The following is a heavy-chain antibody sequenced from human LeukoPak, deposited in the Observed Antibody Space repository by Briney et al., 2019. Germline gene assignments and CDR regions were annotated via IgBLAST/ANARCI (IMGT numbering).Heavy chain of an antibody. D-gene: IGHD3-16*01. Sequence: SETLSLTCAVYGGSFSGYYWSWIRQPPGKGLEWIGEINHSGSTNYNPSLKSRVTISVDTSKNQFSLKLSSVTAADTAVYYCARKYDYVPFDYWGQGTLVTVSS. CDR3: ARKYDYVPFDY. CDR2: INHSGST. J-gene: IGHJ4*02. CDR1: GGSFSGYY. V-gene: IGHV4-34*01.